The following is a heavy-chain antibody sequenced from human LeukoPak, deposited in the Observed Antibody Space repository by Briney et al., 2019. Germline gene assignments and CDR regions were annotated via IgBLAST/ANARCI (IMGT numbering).Heavy chain of an antibody. CDR1: GGTFSSYA. J-gene: IGHJ5*02. D-gene: IGHD2/OR15-2a*01. CDR2: IIPIFGTA. V-gene: IGHV1-69*13. CDR3: ARVADLLSNWFDH. Sequence: GASVKVCCKASGGTFSSYAISWVRQAPGQGLEWRGGIIPIFGTANSAQKFQGRVTITADESRSTAYMELSSLRSEDTAVYYCARVADLLSNWFDHWGQGTLVTVSS.